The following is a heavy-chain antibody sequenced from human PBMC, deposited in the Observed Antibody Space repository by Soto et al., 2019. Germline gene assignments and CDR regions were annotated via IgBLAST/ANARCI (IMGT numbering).Heavy chain of an antibody. V-gene: IGHV4-34*01. CDR3: ARGLSFSAYYYYMDV. CDR2: TNPGGST. D-gene: IGHD3-3*02. J-gene: IGHJ6*03. CDR1: GGSVSGYY. Sequence: PSETLSLTCAVYGGSVSGYYWSWIRQPPGKGLEWIGETNPGGSTNYNPSLKSRVTISVDTSKNQFSLKLTSVTAADTAVYYCARGLSFSAYYYYMDVWGKGTTVTVSS.